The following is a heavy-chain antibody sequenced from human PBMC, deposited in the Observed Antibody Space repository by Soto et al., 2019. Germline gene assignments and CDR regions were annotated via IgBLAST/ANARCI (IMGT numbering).Heavy chain of an antibody. CDR1: GGSINTFY. Sequence: SETLSLTCTVSGGSINTFYCSLVRQPAGKGLEWIGRIFSSGSTSFNPSLESRVAMSVDTSKNHFSLNLSSVTAADMAVYYCAREGSYSAYNFAHGIQLWSFDFWGQGALVSVSS. CDR3: AREGSYSAYNFAHGIQLWSFDF. D-gene: IGHD5-12*01. CDR2: IFSSGST. J-gene: IGHJ4*02. V-gene: IGHV4-4*07.